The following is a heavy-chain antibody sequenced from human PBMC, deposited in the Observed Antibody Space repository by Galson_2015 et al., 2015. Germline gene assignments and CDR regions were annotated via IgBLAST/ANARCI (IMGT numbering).Heavy chain of an antibody. J-gene: IGHJ4*02. CDR3: TIYYDSSGPPCY. CDR2: IKSKTDGGTT. Sequence: SLRLSCAASGFTFSNAWMSWGRQAPGKGLEWVGRIKSKTDGGTTDYAAPVKGRFTISRDDSKNTLYLQMNSLKTEDTAVYYCTIYYDSSGPPCYWGQGTLVTVSS. V-gene: IGHV3-15*01. CDR1: GFTFSNAW. D-gene: IGHD3-22*01.